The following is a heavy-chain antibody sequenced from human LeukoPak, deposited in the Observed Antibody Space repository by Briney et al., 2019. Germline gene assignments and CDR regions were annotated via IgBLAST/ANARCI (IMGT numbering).Heavy chain of an antibody. J-gene: IGHJ3*02. CDR2: FYYSGTT. D-gene: IGHD6-13*01. V-gene: IGHV4-39*01. CDR1: GXSISSSSDY. CDR3: ARLTGYSNSWGGNDAFDM. Sequence: PSETLSLTWTVSGXSISSSSDYWGWIRRPPGKGLEWIGSFYYSGTTYFNPSLNSRVTISADTSKNQISLKMTSVTAADTAVYYCARLTGYSNSWGGNDAFDMWGQGTMVTVSS.